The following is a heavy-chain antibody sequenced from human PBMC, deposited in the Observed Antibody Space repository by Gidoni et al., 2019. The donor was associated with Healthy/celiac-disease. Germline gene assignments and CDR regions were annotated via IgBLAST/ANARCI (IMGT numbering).Heavy chain of an antibody. CDR1: GGSFSGYY. CDR3: ARKRRITPSYDY. D-gene: IGHD3-10*01. J-gene: IGHJ4*02. V-gene: IGHV4-34*01. CDR2: SNHSGST. Sequence: QVQLQQWGAGLLKPSETLSLPCAVYGGSFSGYYWSWIRQPPGKGLEWIGESNHSGSTHSNPSLKRRVTISVDTSKNQFSLKLSSVNAADTAVYYCARKRRITPSYDYWGKGTLVTVSS.